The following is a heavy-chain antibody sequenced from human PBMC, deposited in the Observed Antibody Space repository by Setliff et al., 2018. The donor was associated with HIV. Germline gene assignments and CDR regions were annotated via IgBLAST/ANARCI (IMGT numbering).Heavy chain of an antibody. CDR1: GFLFSSYA. J-gene: IGHJ3*02. V-gene: IGHV3-20*04. CDR3: ARGMLRSSWYAHHDAFDI. CDR2: INWNSGTI. Sequence: GGSLRLSCAASGFLFSSYAMSWVRQSPGKGLEWVSGINWNSGTIEYADSVKGRFTISRDNAKSSLYLQMNSLSAEDTAVYYCARGMLRSSWYAHHDAFDIWGQGTMVTVSS. D-gene: IGHD6-13*01.